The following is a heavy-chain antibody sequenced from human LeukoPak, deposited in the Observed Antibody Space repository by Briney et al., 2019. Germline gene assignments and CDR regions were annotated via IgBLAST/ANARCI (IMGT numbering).Heavy chain of an antibody. CDR2: FDPEDGET. CDR3: ARSSAATTKYNWFDP. Sequence: GASVKVSCKVSGYTLTEFSMHWVRQAPGKGLEWMGGFDPEDGETIYAQKFQGRVTMTEDTSTDTAYMELSSLRSEDTAVYYCARSSAATTKYNWFDPWGQGTLVTVSS. J-gene: IGHJ5*02. CDR1: GYTLTEFS. V-gene: IGHV1-24*01. D-gene: IGHD4-11*01.